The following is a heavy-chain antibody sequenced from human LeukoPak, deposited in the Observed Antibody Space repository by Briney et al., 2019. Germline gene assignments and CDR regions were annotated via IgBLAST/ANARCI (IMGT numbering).Heavy chain of an antibody. CDR3: AREAIAAGKNFDY. CDR2: IYSGGST. Sequence: GGSLRLSCAASGFTVSSNYMSWVRQAPGKGLEWVSVIYSGGSTYYADSVKGRFTISRDNSKNTLYLQMNSLRAEDTAVYYCAREAIAAGKNFDYWGQGTLVTVSS. CDR1: GFTVSSNY. J-gene: IGHJ4*02. V-gene: IGHV3-53*01. D-gene: IGHD6-25*01.